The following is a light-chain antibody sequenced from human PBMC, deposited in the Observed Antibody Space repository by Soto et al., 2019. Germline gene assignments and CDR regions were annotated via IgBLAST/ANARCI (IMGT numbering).Light chain of an antibody. V-gene: IGKV1-39*01. CDR2: AAS. Sequence: DLQMTQSPLSLSASVGDRVTITCRASQNITTYLNWYQQKAGKAPKLLICAASSLPSGVPSRFSGSGSGTDFTLTISSLQPEDFATYYCQQSYSAPLFGPGTKVDIK. CDR1: QNITTY. J-gene: IGKJ3*01. CDR3: QQSYSAPL.